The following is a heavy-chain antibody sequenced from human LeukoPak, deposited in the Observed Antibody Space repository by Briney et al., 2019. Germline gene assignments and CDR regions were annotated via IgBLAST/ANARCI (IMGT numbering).Heavy chain of an antibody. Sequence: ASVKVSCKASGYTFTSYGISWVRQAPGQGLEWMGWISAYNDNTNYAQKLQGRVTMTTDTSTSTAYMELRSLRSDDTAVYYCARDRRGSGYSYGYYFDYWGQGTLVTVSS. CDR1: GYTFTSYG. D-gene: IGHD5-18*01. V-gene: IGHV1-18*01. CDR2: ISAYNDNT. J-gene: IGHJ4*02. CDR3: ARDRRGSGYSYGYYFDY.